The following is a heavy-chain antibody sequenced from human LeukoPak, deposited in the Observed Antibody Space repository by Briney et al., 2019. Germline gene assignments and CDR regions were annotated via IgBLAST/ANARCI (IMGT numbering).Heavy chain of an antibody. CDR3: ARDQGGGSSWYDY. CDR2: MYNSGST. CDR1: GGSIINYY. Sequence: PSETLSLTCTVSGGSIINYYWSWIRQPPGKGLEWIGYMYNSGSTNYNPSLKRRVTISADTSKNQFSLRLSSVTAADTAVYYCARDQGGGSSWYDYWGQGILVTVSS. D-gene: IGHD6-13*01. V-gene: IGHV4-59*01. J-gene: IGHJ4*02.